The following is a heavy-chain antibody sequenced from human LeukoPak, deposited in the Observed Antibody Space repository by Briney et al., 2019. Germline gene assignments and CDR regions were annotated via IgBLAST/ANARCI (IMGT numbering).Heavy chain of an antibody. J-gene: IGHJ3*02. CDR1: GYSFTSYW. CDR3: ARHVSTASAARGFDI. D-gene: IGHD2-15*01. CDR2: IYPGDSDT. Sequence: GESLKISCKGSGYSFTSYWIGWVRQMPGKGLEWMGIIYPGDSDTRYSPSFQGQVTISADKSINTAYLQWSGLKASDTAVYYCARHVSTASAARGFDIWGQGTMVTVSS. V-gene: IGHV5-51*01.